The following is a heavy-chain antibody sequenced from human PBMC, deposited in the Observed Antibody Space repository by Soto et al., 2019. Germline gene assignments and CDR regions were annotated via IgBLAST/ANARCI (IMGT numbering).Heavy chain of an antibody. J-gene: IGHJ5*02. CDR3: AKDLYVQPPSGWFDP. CDR1: GFPFSDHA. D-gene: IGHD1-26*01. Sequence: GGSLRLSCAASGFPFSDHAMHWVRQTPGKGLEWVSAITGHGDSTYYADSVKGRFTISRDNSKSPLYLQMMSLRAEDTAVYYCAKDLYVQPPSGWFDPWGQGTVVTVSS. CDR2: ITGHGDST. V-gene: IGHV3-23*01.